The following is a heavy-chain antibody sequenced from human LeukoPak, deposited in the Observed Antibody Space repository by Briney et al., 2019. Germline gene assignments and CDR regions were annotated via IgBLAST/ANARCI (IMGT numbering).Heavy chain of an antibody. V-gene: IGHV4-59*08. CDR1: GGSIGSYY. D-gene: IGHD7-27*01. Sequence: SETLSLTCTISGGSIGSYYWTWIRQPPGKGLEWIGYIDYSGSTNYNPSFKSRVTISVDTSKNQFSLRLSSVTAADTAVYYCARHLNWDFDYWGQGTLVTVSS. CDR2: IDYSGST. J-gene: IGHJ4*02. CDR3: ARHLNWDFDY.